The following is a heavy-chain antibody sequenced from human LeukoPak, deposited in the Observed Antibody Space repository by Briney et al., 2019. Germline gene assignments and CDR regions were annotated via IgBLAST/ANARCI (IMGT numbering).Heavy chain of an antibody. CDR3: ATDFYDST. J-gene: IGHJ5*02. D-gene: IGHD3-22*01. CDR2: IRSNSDGGTI. CDR1: GFSFYNAW. Sequence: GGSLRLSCATSGFSFYNAWMNWVRQAPGKGLEWVGRIRSNSDGGTIDYAAPVKGRFTLSRDDPKDRLYLQMNSLQTEDTAVYYCATDFYDSTWGQGTLVTVSS. V-gene: IGHV3-15*07.